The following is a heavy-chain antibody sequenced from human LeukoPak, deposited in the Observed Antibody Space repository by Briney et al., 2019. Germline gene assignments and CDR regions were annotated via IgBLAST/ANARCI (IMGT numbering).Heavy chain of an antibody. CDR1: GFTFSSYA. Sequence: PGRSLRLSCAASGFTFSSYAMHWVRQAPGKGLEWVAVISYDGSNKYYADSVKGRFTISRDNSKNTLYLQMNSLRAEDTAVYYCARELLPWGAFDIWGQGTMVTVSS. J-gene: IGHJ3*02. CDR3: ARELLPWGAFDI. D-gene: IGHD2-15*01. V-gene: IGHV3-30-3*01. CDR2: ISYDGSNK.